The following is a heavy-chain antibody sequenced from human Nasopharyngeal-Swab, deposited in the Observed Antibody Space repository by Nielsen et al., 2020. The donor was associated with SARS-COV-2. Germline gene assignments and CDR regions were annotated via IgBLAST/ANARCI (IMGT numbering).Heavy chain of an antibody. V-gene: IGHV1-69*13. CDR3: ARDWYERQWLVGNWFDP. CDR1: GGTFSSYA. CDR2: IIPIFGTA. Sequence: SVKVSCKASGGTFSSYAISWVRQAPGQGLEWMGGIIPIFGTANYAQKFQGRVTITADESTSTAYMELRSLRSDDTAVYYCARDWYERQWLVGNWFDPWGQGTLVTVSS. J-gene: IGHJ5*02. D-gene: IGHD6-19*01.